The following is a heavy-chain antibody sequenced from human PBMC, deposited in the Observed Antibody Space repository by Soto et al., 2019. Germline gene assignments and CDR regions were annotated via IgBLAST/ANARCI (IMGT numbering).Heavy chain of an antibody. J-gene: IGHJ4*02. CDR2: IYYSGST. CDR1: GGSISSYY. Sequence: PSETLSLTWTVSGGSISSYYWSWIRQPPGKGLEWIGYIYYSGSTNYNPSLKSRVTISVDTSKNQFSLKLSSVTAADTAVYYCARRYSSSFDFWGQGTLVTVSS. V-gene: IGHV4-59*08. CDR3: ARRYSSSFDF. D-gene: IGHD6-13*01.